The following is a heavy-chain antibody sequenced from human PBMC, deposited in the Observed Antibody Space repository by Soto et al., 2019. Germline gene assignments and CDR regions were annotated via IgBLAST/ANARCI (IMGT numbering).Heavy chain of an antibody. D-gene: IGHD5-12*01. CDR1: GFTFDDYA. CDR3: AKDMSGYSGRKERERAFDI. CDR2: ISWNSGSI. J-gene: IGHJ3*02. V-gene: IGHV3-9*01. Sequence: PGGSLRLSCAASGFTFDDYAMHWVRQAPGKGLEWVSGISWNSGSIGYADSVKGRFTISRDNAKNSLYLQMNSLRAEDTALYYCAKDMSGYSGRKERERAFDIWGQGTMVTV.